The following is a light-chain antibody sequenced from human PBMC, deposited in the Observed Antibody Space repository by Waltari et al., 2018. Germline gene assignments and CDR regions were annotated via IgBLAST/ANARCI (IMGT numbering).Light chain of an antibody. V-gene: IGKV1-39*01. J-gene: IGKJ1*01. CDR3: QQTYSLPWT. CDR2: AAS. CDR1: QRISSN. Sequence: CRGSQRISSNLKWYQQKPGKAPKFLICAASSMRSGVPSRFSVGGSGTEFTLTISGLQPEDFATYFCQQTYSLPWTFGQGTQVDIQ.